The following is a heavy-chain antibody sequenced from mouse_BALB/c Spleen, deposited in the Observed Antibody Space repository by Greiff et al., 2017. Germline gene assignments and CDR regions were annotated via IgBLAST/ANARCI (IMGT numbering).Heavy chain of an antibody. CDR2: IDPENGDT. J-gene: IGHJ4*01. Sequence: EVQLVESGAELVRSGASVKLSCTASGFNIKDYYMHWVKQRPEQGLEWIGWIDPENGDTEYAPKFQGKATMTADTSSNTAYLQLSSLTSEDTAVYYCKGSRDYYAMDYWGQGTSVTVSS. V-gene: IGHV14-4*02. D-gene: IGHD1-1*01. CDR3: KGSRDYYAMDY. CDR1: GFNIKDYY.